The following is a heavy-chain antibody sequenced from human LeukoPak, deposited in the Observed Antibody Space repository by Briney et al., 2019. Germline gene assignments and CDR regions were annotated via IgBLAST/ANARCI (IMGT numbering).Heavy chain of an antibody. D-gene: IGHD2-2*01. CDR3: AKEETIVVVPAAIEY. CDR1: GFTFSSYG. J-gene: IGHJ4*02. CDR2: ISGSGGST. V-gene: IGHV3-23*01. Sequence: GGSLRLSCAASGFTFSSYGMSWVRQAPGKGLEWVSAISGSGGSTYYADSVKGRFTISRDNSKNTLYLQMNSLRAEDTAVYYCAKEETIVVVPAAIEYWGQGTLVTVSS.